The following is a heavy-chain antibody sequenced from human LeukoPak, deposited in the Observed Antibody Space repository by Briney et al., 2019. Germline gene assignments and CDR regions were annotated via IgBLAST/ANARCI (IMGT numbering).Heavy chain of an antibody. Sequence: ASVKVSCKASGYTFTSYDINWVRLATGQGLEWMGWMNPNSGNTGYAQKFQGRVTMTRNTSISTAYMELSSLRSEDTAVYYCAIGYGSGSYYGFDYWGQGTLVTVSS. CDR1: GYTFTSYD. CDR2: MNPNSGNT. CDR3: AIGYGSGSYYGFDY. V-gene: IGHV1-8*01. J-gene: IGHJ4*02. D-gene: IGHD3-10*01.